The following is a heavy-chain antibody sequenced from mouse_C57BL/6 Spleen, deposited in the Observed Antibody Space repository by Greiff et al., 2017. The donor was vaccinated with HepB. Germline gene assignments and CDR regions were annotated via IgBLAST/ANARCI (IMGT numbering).Heavy chain of an antibody. V-gene: IGHV5-9*01. Sequence: EVKLMESGGGLVKPGGSLKLSCAASGFTFSSYTMSWVRQTPEKRLEWVATISGGGGNTYYPDSVKGRFTISRDNAKNTLYLQMSSLRSEDTALYYCARQDSSGAWFAYWGQGTLVTVAA. CDR2: ISGGGGNT. D-gene: IGHD3-2*02. CDR1: GFTFSSYT. CDR3: ARQDSSGAWFAY. J-gene: IGHJ3*01.